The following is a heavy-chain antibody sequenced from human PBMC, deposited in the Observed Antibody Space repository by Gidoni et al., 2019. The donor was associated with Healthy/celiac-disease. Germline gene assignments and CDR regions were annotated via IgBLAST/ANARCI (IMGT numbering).Heavy chain of an antibody. Sequence: QVQLQQWGAGLLKPSETLSLTCAVYGGSFSGYYWSWTRQPPGKGLEWIGEINHSGSTNYNPSLKSRVTISVDTSKNQFSLKLSSVTAADTAVYYCARGSSYCGGDCYSGVTDYWGQGTLVTVSS. D-gene: IGHD2-21*01. CDR1: GGSFSGYY. J-gene: IGHJ4*02. CDR2: INHSGST. V-gene: IGHV4-34*01. CDR3: ARGSSYCGGDCYSGVTDY.